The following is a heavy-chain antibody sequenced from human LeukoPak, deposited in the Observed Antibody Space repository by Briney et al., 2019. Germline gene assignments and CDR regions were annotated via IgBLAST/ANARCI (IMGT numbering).Heavy chain of an antibody. CDR1: GFTFGSYS. CDR3: ARDLGSAGATFDY. D-gene: IGHD2-8*02. CDR2: ISSRSTYI. V-gene: IGHV3-21*01. J-gene: IGHJ4*02. Sequence: GGSLRLSCLTSGFTFGSYSMNWVRQAPGKGLEWVSSISSRSTYISYAVSVKGRFTISRDNAKNSLYLQMNSLRAEDTAVYYCARDLGSAGATFDYWGQGPLVTVSS.